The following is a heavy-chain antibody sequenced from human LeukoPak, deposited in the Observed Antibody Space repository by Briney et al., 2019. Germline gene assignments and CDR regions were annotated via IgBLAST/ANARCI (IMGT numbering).Heavy chain of an antibody. V-gene: IGHV1-69*13. CDR1: GYSFIRYH. Sequence: ASVTVSCTASGYSFIRYHIHWVRQAPGQGLEWMGGIIPIFGTANYAQKFQGRVTITADESTSTAYMELSSLRSEDTAVYYCASPYCSSTSCYRRGIHYGMDVWGQGTTVTVSS. CDR2: IIPIFGTA. J-gene: IGHJ6*02. D-gene: IGHD2-2*02. CDR3: ASPYCSSTSCYRRGIHYGMDV.